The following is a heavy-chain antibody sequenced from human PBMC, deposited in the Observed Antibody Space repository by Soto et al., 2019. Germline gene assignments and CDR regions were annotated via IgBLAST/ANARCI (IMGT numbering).Heavy chain of an antibody. CDR1: GGTFSSYT. J-gene: IGHJ4*02. D-gene: IGHD6-19*01. CDR2: IIPILGIA. Sequence: QVQLVQSGAEVKKPGSSVKVSCKASGGTFSSYTISWVRQAPGQGLEWMGRIIPILGIANYAQKFQGRVTITADKSTSTAYMELSSLRSVDTAVYYCARRRSGWSDYWGQGTLVTVSS. V-gene: IGHV1-69*02. CDR3: ARRRSGWSDY.